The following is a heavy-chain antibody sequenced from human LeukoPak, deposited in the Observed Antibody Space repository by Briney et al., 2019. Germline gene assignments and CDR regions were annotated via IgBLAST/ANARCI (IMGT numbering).Heavy chain of an antibody. CDR1: GFTFSSYS. V-gene: IGHV3-21*01. J-gene: IGHJ4*02. CDR2: ISSSSSYI. CDR3: ARNGRLDGSGSYYEDY. Sequence: GGSLRLSCAASGFTFSSYSINWVRQAPGKGLEWVSSISSSSSYIYYADSVKGRFTISRDNAKNTLYLQMNSLRAEDTAVYYCARNGRLDGSGSYYEDYWGQGTLVTVSS. D-gene: IGHD3-10*01.